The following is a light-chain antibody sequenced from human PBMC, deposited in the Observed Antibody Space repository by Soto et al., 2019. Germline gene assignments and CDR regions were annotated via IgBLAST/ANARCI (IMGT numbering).Light chain of an antibody. CDR2: WAL. Sequence: DIVMTQSPDSLAVSLGERATINCKSSRSVLYSSNNKNYLAWYQQKPGQPPKLLIYWALIRESGVPDRFSGSGSGTDFTLTISSLQAEDVAVYYCQQYYSTPWTFGQGTKVEIK. J-gene: IGKJ1*01. CDR3: QQYYSTPWT. CDR1: RSVLYSSNNKNY. V-gene: IGKV4-1*01.